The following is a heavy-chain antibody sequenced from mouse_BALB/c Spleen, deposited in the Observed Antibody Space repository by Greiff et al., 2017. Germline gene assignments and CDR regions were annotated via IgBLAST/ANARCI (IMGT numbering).Heavy chain of an antibody. Sequence: VQLVESGPGLVAPSQSLSITCTVSGFSLTSYGVHWVRQPPGKGLEWLGVIWAGGSTNYNSALMSRLSISKDNSKSQVFLKMNSLQTDDTAMYYCAREGSLLWLRRGAMDYWGQGTSVTVSS. CDR2: IWAGGST. D-gene: IGHD2-2*01. V-gene: IGHV2-9*02. J-gene: IGHJ4*01. CDR1: GFSLTSYG. CDR3: AREGSLLWLRRGAMDY.